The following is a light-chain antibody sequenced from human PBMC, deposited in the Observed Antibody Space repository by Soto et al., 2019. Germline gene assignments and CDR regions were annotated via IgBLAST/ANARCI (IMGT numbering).Light chain of an antibody. J-gene: IGKJ4*01. CDR3: KHYTNWPLT. CDR1: HDVTRR. V-gene: IGKV3-15*01. CDR2: DAS. Sequence: EIVMTQSPVTLSLSPGDTATLSCRASHDVTRRLAWYQVKHGQAPRLLIYDASTRATGLPARFSGTGSGTEFTLTISSLQSEDFAVYYCKHYTNWPLTFGGGTKVEI.